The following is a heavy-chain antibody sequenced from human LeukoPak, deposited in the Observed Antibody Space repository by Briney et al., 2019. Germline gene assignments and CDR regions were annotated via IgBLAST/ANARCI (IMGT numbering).Heavy chain of an antibody. J-gene: IGHJ4*02. CDR2: IKQDGSEK. D-gene: IGHD6-13*01. CDR1: GLTFSGYD. V-gene: IGHV3-7*03. Sequence: GGSLRLSCAASGLTFSGYDMHWVRQAPGKGLEWVANIKQDGSEKYYVDSVKGRFTISRDNAKNSLYLQMNSLRAEDTAVYYCARGARSSWYIVYWGQGTLVTVSS. CDR3: ARGARSSWYIVY.